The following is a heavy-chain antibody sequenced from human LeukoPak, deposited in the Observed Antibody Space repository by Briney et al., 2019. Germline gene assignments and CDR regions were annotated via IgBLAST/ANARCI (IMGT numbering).Heavy chain of an antibody. CDR3: ARQYSDYGDSSPPHDY. Sequence: SETLSLTCTVSGGSISSSSYYWGWIRQPPGKGLEWIGSIYYSGSTYYNPSLKSRVTISVDTSKNQFSLKLSSVTAADTPVYYCARQYSDYGDSSPPHDYWGQGTLVTVSS. CDR2: IYYSGST. D-gene: IGHD4-17*01. V-gene: IGHV4-39*01. J-gene: IGHJ4*02. CDR1: GGSISSSSYY.